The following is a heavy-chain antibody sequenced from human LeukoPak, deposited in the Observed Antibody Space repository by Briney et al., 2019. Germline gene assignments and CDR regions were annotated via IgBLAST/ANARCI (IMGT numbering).Heavy chain of an antibody. V-gene: IGHV1-46*01. J-gene: IGHJ3*02. CDR1: GYTFTSYY. CDR3: ARSTIVYLGFGELTPDAFDI. CDR2: INPSGGST. D-gene: IGHD3-10*01. Sequence: ASVKVSCKASGYTFTSYYMHWVRQAPGQGLEWMGIINPSGGSTSYAQKFQGRVTMTRDTSISTAYMELSRLRSDDTAVYYCARSTIVYLGFGELTPDAFDIWGQGTMVTVSS.